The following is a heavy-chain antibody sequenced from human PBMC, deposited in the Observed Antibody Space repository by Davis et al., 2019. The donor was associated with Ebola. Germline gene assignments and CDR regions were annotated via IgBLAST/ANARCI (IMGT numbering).Heavy chain of an antibody. V-gene: IGHV1-3*01. Sequence: AASVKVSCKASGYTFTSYAMHWVRQAPGQRLEWMGWINAGNGNTKYSQKFQGRVTITRDTSASTAYMELSSLRSEDTAVYYCAWGAPTSRYYGMDVWGQGTTVTVSS. CDR1: GYTFTSYA. CDR3: AWGAPTSRYYGMDV. CDR2: INAGNGNT. J-gene: IGHJ6*02. D-gene: IGHD3-16*01.